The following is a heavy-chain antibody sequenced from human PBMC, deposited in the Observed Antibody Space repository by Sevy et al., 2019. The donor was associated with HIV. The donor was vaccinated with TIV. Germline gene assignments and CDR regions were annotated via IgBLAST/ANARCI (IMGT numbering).Heavy chain of an antibody. CDR3: ARAYSSSSFDY. Sequence: GGSLRLSCAASGFTFSSYSMNWVRQAPGKGLEWVSYISSSSSTIYYADSVKGRFTISRDNAKNSLYLRMNSLRDEDTAVYYCARAYSSSSFDYWGQGTLVTVSS. V-gene: IGHV3-48*02. J-gene: IGHJ4*02. CDR1: GFTFSSYS. D-gene: IGHD6-6*01. CDR2: ISSSSSTI.